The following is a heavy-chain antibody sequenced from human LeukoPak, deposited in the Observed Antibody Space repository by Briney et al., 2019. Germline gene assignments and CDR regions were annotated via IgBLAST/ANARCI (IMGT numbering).Heavy chain of an antibody. CDR1: GFIFDTHT. CDR2: ISGSGDST. Sequence: TGGSLRLSCTATGFIFDTHTLTWVRQAPGKGLEWVASISGSGDSTNYGDSVKGRFSISRDNAKNTLYLQMNSLRVEDTAVYYCARGRPHGNDYWGQGTLVTVSS. CDR3: ARGRPHGNDY. V-gene: IGHV3-23*01. D-gene: IGHD4-23*01. J-gene: IGHJ4*02.